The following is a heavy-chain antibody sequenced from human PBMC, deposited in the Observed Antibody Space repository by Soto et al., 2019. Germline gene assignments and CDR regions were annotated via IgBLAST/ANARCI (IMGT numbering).Heavy chain of an antibody. Sequence: LRLSCAASGFTFTRYSMNWVRQAPGKGLEWVGRIRSKANSYATAYAASVKGRFTISRDDSKNTAYLQMNSLKTEDTAVYYCTRHLDPYYYGSGSYYNIPWDYWGQGTLVTVSS. CDR1: GFTFTRYS. CDR3: TRHLDPYYYGSGSYYNIPWDY. J-gene: IGHJ4*02. CDR2: IRSKANSYAT. D-gene: IGHD3-10*01. V-gene: IGHV3-73*01.